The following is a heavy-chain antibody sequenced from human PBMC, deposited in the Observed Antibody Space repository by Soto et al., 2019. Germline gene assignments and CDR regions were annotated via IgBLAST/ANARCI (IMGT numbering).Heavy chain of an antibody. CDR2: IYYTGST. D-gene: IGHD2-8*01. Sequence: SETLSLTCTVSGGSVSSGNYYWSWIRQPPGKGLEWIGFIYYTGSTSYNPSLKSRVTISIDTSKNQFSLKLTSVTSADTAVFYCARDPGGCTNGVCYIDYFDYWGQGTLVTVSS. V-gene: IGHV4-61*01. CDR3: ARDPGGCTNGVCYIDYFDY. J-gene: IGHJ4*02. CDR1: GGSVSSGNYY.